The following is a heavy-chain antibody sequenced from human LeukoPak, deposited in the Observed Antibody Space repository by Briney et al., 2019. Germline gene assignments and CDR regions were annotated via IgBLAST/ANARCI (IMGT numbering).Heavy chain of an antibody. CDR3: ARDGDTAMVTGRFDN. V-gene: IGHV3-21*01. CDR1: GFTFSSYS. J-gene: IGHJ4*02. Sequence: GGSLRLSCAASGFTFSSYSMNWVRQAPGKGLEWVSSISSSSSYIYYADSVKGRFTISRDNAKNSLYLQMNSLRAEDTAVYYCARDGDTAMVTGRFDNWGQGTLVTVSS. CDR2: ISSSSSYI. D-gene: IGHD5-18*01.